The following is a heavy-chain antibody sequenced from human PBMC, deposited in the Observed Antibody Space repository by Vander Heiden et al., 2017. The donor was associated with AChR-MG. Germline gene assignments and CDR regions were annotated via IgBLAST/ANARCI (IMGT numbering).Heavy chain of an antibody. V-gene: IGHV3-7*01. CDR1: GFPFRNYW. J-gene: IGHJ4*02. CDR3: ARDRMGPVGSGSDY. D-gene: IGHD1-26*01. CDR2: IKQDESEK. Sequence: EVQLVESGGDLVQPGGSLRLSCAASGFPFRNYWMSWVRQAPGKGLEWVANIKQDESEKYYVDSVKGRFTISRDNSKNSLFLHMYSLRADDTAVYYCARDRMGPVGSGSDYWGPGTLVTVSS.